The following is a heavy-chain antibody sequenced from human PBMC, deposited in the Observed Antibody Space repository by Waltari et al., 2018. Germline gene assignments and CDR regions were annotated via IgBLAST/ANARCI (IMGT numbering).Heavy chain of an antibody. V-gene: IGHV3-48*03. CDR2: ISSGGTNM. Sequence: EVQLVESGGGLVQPGGSLRLSGAASGFTFSSYELNWVRQAPGKGLGWVSYISSGGTNMFYAESVKGRFTISRDNAKNSLYLHMNSLRVEDTAVYYCARERSVTGKGNLDYWGQGTLVTVSS. CDR3: ARERSVTGKGNLDY. J-gene: IGHJ4*02. D-gene: IGHD3-10*01. CDR1: GFTFSSYE.